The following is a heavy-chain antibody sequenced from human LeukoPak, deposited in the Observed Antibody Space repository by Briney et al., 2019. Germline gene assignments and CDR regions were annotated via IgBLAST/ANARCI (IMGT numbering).Heavy chain of an antibody. CDR2: IYYSGST. Sequence: SQTLSLTCTVSGGSISSGGYYWSWIRQHPGKGLEWIGYIYYSGSTYYNPSLKSRVTISVDTSKNQFSLKLSSVTAADTAVYYCARDVVCSGGSCYHGFDYWGQGTLVTVSS. CDR3: ARDVVCSGGSCYHGFDY. D-gene: IGHD2-15*01. J-gene: IGHJ4*02. V-gene: IGHV4-31*03. CDR1: GGSISSGGYY.